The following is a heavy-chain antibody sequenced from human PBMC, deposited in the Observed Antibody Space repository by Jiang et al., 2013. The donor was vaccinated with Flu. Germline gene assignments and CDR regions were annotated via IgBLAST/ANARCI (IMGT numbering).Heavy chain of an antibody. V-gene: IGHV5-51*01. CDR3: ARHTRASGSSYYFDY. CDR2: IYPGDSDT. D-gene: IGHD1-26*01. Sequence: VQLVESGAEVKKPGESLKISCKGSGYSFTNYWIGWVRQMPGKGLEWMGIIYPGDSDTRYSPSFQGQVTISADKSISTAYLQWSSLKASDTAMYYCARHTRASGSSYYFDYWGQGTLVTVSS. CDR1: GYSFTNYW. J-gene: IGHJ4*02.